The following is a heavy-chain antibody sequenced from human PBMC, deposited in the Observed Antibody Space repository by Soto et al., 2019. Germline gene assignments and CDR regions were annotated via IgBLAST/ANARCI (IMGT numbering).Heavy chain of an antibody. Sequence: ASVKVSCKASGYTFITYFMHCVRQAPGQRLEWMGWIIAGDGNANYAQKFQGRVTFTADESTTTAYMELSSLRSEDTAVYYCAREGAIFSMDGWGQVTTFTLSS. D-gene: IGHD3-3*01. V-gene: IGHV1-3*01. CDR3: AREGAIFSMDG. J-gene: IGHJ6*02. CDR2: IIAGDGNA. CDR1: GYTFITYF.